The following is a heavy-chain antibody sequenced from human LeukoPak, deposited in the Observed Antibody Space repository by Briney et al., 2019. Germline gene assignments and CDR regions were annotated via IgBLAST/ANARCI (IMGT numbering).Heavy chain of an antibody. J-gene: IGHJ3*02. D-gene: IGHD6-19*01. V-gene: IGHV3-64*01. CDR3: ARASSSADAFDI. CDR1: GFTFSSYA. Sequence: GGSLRLSCAASGFTFSSYAMHWVRQAPGKGLEYVSAISSNGVNTYYANSVKGRFTISRDNSKNTLYLQMGSLRAEDMAVYYCARASSSADAFDIWGQGTMVTVSS. CDR2: ISSNGVNT.